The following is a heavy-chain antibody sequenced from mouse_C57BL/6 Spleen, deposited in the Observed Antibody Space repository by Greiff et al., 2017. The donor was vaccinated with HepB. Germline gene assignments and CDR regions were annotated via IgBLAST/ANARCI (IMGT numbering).Heavy chain of an antibody. J-gene: IGHJ4*01. Sequence: VQLHQSGAELVRPGASVKLSCTASGFNIKDDYMHWVKQRPEQGLEWIGWIDPENGDTEYASKFQGKATITADTSSNTAYMQLSSLTSEDTAVYYGTTRQLRIRGAMDYWGQGTSVTVTS. CDR3: TTRQLRIRGAMDY. CDR1: GFNIKDDY. D-gene: IGHD3-2*02. V-gene: IGHV14-4*01. CDR2: IDPENGDT.